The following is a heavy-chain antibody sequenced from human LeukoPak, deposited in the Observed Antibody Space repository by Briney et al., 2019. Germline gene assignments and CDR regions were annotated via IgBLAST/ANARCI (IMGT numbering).Heavy chain of an antibody. CDR3: AKPYTSGWYHAFDF. J-gene: IGHJ3*01. CDR2: ISGSGAGT. Sequence: PGGSLRLSCASSGFTFGNYAMSWVRQAPGKGLEWVSVISGSGAGTYYADSVKGRFTISRDNSKNTLYLQMNSLRAEDTAVYYCAKPYTSGWYHAFDFWGQRVIVSVSS. CDR1: GFTFGNYA. D-gene: IGHD6-19*01. V-gene: IGHV3-23*01.